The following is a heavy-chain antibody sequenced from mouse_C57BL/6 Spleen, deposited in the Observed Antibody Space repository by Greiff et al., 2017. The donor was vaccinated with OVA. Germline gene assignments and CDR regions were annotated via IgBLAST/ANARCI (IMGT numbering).Heavy chain of an antibody. CDR1: GYTFTSYW. CDR3: ARGKGSNSYWYFDV. V-gene: IGHV1-69*01. CDR2: IDPSDSYT. D-gene: IGHD2-5*01. J-gene: IGHJ1*03. Sequence: VQLQQPGAELVMPGASVKLSCKASGYTFTSYWMHWVKQRPGQGLEWIGEIDPSDSYTNYNQKFKGKSTLTVDKSSSTAYMQLSSLTSEDSAVYYGARGKGSNSYWYFDVWGTGTTVTVSS.